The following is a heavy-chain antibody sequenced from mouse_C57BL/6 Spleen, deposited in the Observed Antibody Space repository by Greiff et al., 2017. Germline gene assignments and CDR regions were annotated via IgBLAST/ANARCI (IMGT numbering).Heavy chain of an antibody. CDR2: ISSGGSYT. V-gene: IGHV5-6*01. CDR3: ARHAFINYGSSYGAMDY. D-gene: IGHD1-1*01. CDR1: GFTFSSYG. J-gene: IGHJ4*01. Sequence: EVQRVESGGDLVKPGGSLKLSCAASGFTFSSYGMSWVRQTPDKRLEWVATISSGGSYTYYPDSVKGRFTISRDNAKNTLYLQMSSLKSEDTAMYYCARHAFINYGSSYGAMDYWGQGTSVTVSS.